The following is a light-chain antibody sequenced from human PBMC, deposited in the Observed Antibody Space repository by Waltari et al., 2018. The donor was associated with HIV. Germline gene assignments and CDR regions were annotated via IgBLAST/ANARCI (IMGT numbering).Light chain of an antibody. CDR3: QVWDSSSDHPDV. V-gene: IGLV3-21*02. J-gene: IGLJ1*01. CDR1: NIGSKT. CDR2: DDS. Sequence: SYVLTQPPSVSVAPGQTARITCGGNNIGSKTVHWYQQKPGQAPVLVVDDDSERPSGIPERFSGSKSTNAASLTIGRVKAGDEADYYCQVWDSSSDHPDVFGTGTKVTVL.